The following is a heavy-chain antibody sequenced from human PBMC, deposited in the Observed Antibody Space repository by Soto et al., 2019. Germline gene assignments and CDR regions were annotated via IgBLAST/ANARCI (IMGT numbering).Heavy chain of an antibody. D-gene: IGHD3-22*01. CDR3: ARGRGYDSSGPLGY. J-gene: IGHJ4*02. CDR2: IYHSGST. CDR1: DGSISSGGYS. V-gene: IGHV4-30-2*01. Sequence: LSVTWAVSDGSISSGGYSWSLIRQPPGKGLEWIGYIYHSGSTYYNPSLKSRVTISVDRSKNQFSLKLSSVTAADTAVYYCARGRGYDSSGPLGYWGQGTLVTVSS.